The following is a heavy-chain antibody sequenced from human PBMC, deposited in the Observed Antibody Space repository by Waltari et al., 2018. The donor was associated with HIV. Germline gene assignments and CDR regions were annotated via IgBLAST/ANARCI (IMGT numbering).Heavy chain of an antibody. CDR3: ARGQGLGTVDC. J-gene: IGHJ4*02. V-gene: IGHV4-38-2*01. Sequence: QVQLQESGPGLVKSSETLSLTCAVSGYSISSGYYWGWIRQPPGKGLEWIGISYHSGSTYYNPSLKSRVTISADTSNNQFSLKVSSVTAADTAVYYCARGQGLGTVDCWGQGTLVTVSS. D-gene: IGHD6-19*01. CDR2: SYHSGST. CDR1: GYSISSGYY.